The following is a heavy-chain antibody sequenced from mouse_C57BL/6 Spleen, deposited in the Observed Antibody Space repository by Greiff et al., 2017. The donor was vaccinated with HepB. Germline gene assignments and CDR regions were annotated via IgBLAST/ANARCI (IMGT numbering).Heavy chain of an antibody. CDR3: ARSEAGYYGSPLAY. J-gene: IGHJ3*01. Sequence: QVQLQQPGSELVKPGASVKLSCKASGYTFTSYWMHWVKQRPGQGLEWIGNINPSNGGTNYNEKFKGKATLTVDKSSSTAYMHLSRLTSEDSAVYYCARSEAGYYGSPLAYWGQGTLVTVSA. D-gene: IGHD1-1*01. CDR1: GYTFTSYW. CDR2: INPSNGGT. V-gene: IGHV1-53*01.